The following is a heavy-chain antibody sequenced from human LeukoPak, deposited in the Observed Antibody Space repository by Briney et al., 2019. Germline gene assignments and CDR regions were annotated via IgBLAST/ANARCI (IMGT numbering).Heavy chain of an antibody. CDR3: ARETPYSSGFHYFDY. CDR2: ISPSGGST. Sequence: GASVKVSCKAFGYTFTSNYMHWVRQAPGQGPEWMGVISPSGGSTTYAQKFQGRVTLTRDTSTSTVYMESSSLRSEDTAVYYCARETPYSSGFHYFDYWGQGTLVTVSS. J-gene: IGHJ4*02. V-gene: IGHV1-46*01. CDR1: GYTFTSNY. D-gene: IGHD6-19*01.